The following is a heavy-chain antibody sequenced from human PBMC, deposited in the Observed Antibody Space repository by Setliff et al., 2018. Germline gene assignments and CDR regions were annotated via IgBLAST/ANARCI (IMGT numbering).Heavy chain of an antibody. Sequence: SETLSLTCAESGGSISSGDASWSWVRQPPGKGLEWIGYIYHAGSTYYNPSLESRVTISIDKPNKQFSLGLRSLTAADTALYYCARGGGYGSGGSFHNAPFDYWGQGMLVTVSS. V-gene: IGHV4-30-2*01. CDR2: IYHAGST. CDR1: GGSISSGDAS. D-gene: IGHD3-10*01. J-gene: IGHJ4*02. CDR3: ARGGGYGSGGSFHNAPFDY.